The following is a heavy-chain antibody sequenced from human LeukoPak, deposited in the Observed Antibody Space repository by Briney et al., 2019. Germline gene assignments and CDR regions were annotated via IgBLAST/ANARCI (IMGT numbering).Heavy chain of an antibody. CDR3: ARAPTGTYWFDP. Sequence: GGSLRLSCAASGFTFSTYWMSWVRQAPGKGLEWVANIKQDGSEKYYVDSVKGRFTISRDNAKNSLYLQMNNLGAEDTALYYCARAPTGTYWFDPWGQGTLVTVSS. D-gene: IGHD1-1*01. CDR2: IKQDGSEK. V-gene: IGHV3-7*01. CDR1: GFTFSTYW. J-gene: IGHJ5*02.